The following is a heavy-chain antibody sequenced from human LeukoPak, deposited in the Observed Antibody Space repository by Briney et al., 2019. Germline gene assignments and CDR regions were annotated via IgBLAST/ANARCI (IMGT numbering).Heavy chain of an antibody. D-gene: IGHD3-10*01. CDR3: AKVHSLLYGSGSSDY. V-gene: IGHV3-23*01. CDR1: GLTFSSYA. Sequence: PGGSLRLSCAASGLTFSSYAMSWVRQAPGKGLEWVSAISGSGGSTYYADSVKGRFTISRDNSKNTLYLQMNSLRAEDTAVYYCAKVHSLLYGSGSSDYWGQGTLVTVSS. J-gene: IGHJ4*02. CDR2: ISGSGGST.